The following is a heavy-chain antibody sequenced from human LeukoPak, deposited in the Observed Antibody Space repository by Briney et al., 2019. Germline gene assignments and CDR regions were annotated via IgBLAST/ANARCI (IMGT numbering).Heavy chain of an antibody. CDR2: ISWNSGSI. CDR1: GFTFDDYA. V-gene: IGHV3-9*01. D-gene: IGHD5-24*01. J-gene: IGHJ3*02. Sequence: GGSLRLSCAASGFTFDDYAMHWVRQAPGEGLEWVSGISWNSGSIGYADSVKGRFTISRDNAKNSLYLQMNSLRAEDTALYYCAKDSSGDGYREVAFDIWGQGTMVTVSS. CDR3: AKDSSGDGYREVAFDI.